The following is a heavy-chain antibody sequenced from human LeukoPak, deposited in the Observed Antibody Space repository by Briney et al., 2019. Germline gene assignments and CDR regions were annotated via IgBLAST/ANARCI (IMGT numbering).Heavy chain of an antibody. D-gene: IGHD3-9*01. CDR2: INPNSGGT. Sequence: ASVKVSCKASGYTFTGYYMYWVRQAPGQGLEWMGWINPNSGGTNYAQKFQGRVTMTRDTSISTAYMELSRLRSDDTAVYYCARDSRLRYFDWLSSGLYYFDYWGQGTLVTVSS. CDR3: ARDSRLRYFDWLSSGLYYFDY. J-gene: IGHJ4*02. V-gene: IGHV1-2*02. CDR1: GYTFTGYY.